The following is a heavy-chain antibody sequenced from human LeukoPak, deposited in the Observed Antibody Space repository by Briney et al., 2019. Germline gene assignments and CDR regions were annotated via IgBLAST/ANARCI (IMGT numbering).Heavy chain of an antibody. D-gene: IGHD3-22*01. CDR1: GFTFSSYW. V-gene: IGHV3-7*01. CDR3: ASPKYYYDSSGLFDY. CDR2: IKQDGSEK. Sequence: PGGSLRLSCAASGFTFSSYWMSWVRQAPGKGLEWVANIKQDGSEKYYVDSVKGRFTISRDNAKNSLYLQMNSLRAEDTAVYYCASPKYYYDSSGLFDYWGQGTLVTVSS. J-gene: IGHJ4*02.